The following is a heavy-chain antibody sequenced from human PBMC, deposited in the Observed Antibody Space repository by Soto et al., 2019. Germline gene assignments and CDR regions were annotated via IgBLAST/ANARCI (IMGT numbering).Heavy chain of an antibody. J-gene: IGHJ5*02. CDR1: GFTFSSYS. V-gene: IGHV3-48*02. CDR2: ISSSSSTI. CDR3: AIEGSSGWYARWFDP. D-gene: IGHD6-19*01. Sequence: EVQLVESGGGLVQPGGSLRLSCAASGFTFSSYSMNWVRQAPGKGLEWVSYISSSSSTIYYADSVKGRFTISRDNAKNSLYLQMNSLRDEDTAVYYCAIEGSSGWYARWFDPWGQGTLVTVSS.